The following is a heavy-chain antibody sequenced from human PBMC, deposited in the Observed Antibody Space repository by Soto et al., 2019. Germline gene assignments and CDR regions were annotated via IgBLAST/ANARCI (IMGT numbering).Heavy chain of an antibody. CDR2: IRPDGSEK. CDR1: GFTFSNYW. Sequence: EVQVVESGGGLVQPGGSLKLSCVASGFTFSNYWMSWVRQAPGKGLEWVANIRPDGSEKNFVDSVKGRFTISRDNAKNSVDLQMNSLRAEDTAVYYCATTQSFDYWGQGTLVTVSS. J-gene: IGHJ4*02. V-gene: IGHV3-7*01. CDR3: ATTQSFDY.